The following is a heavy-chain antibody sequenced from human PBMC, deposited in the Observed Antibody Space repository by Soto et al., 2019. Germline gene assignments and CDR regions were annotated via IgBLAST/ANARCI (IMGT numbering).Heavy chain of an antibody. J-gene: IGHJ5*02. V-gene: IGHV3-43*01. CDR1: GFTFDDYT. CDR2: ISWDGGST. Sequence: PGGSLRLSCAASGFTFDDYTMHWVRQAPGKGLEWVSLISWDGGSTYYADSVKGRFTISRDNSKNSLYLQMNSLRTEDTALYYCAIGTSSGWYQSKLEGPWGQGTLVTVSS. CDR3: AIGTSSGWYQSKLEGP. D-gene: IGHD6-19*01.